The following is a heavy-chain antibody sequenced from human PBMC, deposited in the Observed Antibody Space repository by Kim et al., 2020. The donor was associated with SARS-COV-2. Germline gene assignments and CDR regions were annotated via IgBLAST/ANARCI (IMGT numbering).Heavy chain of an antibody. J-gene: IGHJ4*02. V-gene: IGHV4-39*07. D-gene: IGHD3-10*01. CDR3: ARDMVRGVFDY. Sequence: TYYTPSLKSRVTISVDTSKNQFSLKLSSVTAADTAVYYCARDMVRGVFDYWGQGTLVTVSS. CDR2: T.